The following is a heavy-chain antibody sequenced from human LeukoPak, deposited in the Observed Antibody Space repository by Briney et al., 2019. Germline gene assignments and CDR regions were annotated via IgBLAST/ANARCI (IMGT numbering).Heavy chain of an antibody. CDR1: GYTFIAYY. CDR3: ARQGSIVENWFDP. J-gene: IGHJ5*02. Sequence: AASVKVSCKTSGYTFIAYYLHWVRQAPGQGLEWMGWINPNSGGTNYAQKFQGRVTMTRDTSISTAYMELSRLRSDDTAVYYCARQGSIVENWFDPWGQGTLVTVSS. D-gene: IGHD6-6*01. V-gene: IGHV1-2*02. CDR2: INPNSGGT.